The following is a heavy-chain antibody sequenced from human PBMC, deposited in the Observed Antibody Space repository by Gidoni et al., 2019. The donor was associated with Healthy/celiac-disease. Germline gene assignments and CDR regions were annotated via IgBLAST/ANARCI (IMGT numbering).Heavy chain of an antibody. CDR1: GFTFSSSH. V-gene: IGHV3-13*01. CDR2: IGTAGDT. CDR3: ARAVRSVQTSRYYYYGMDV. J-gene: IGHJ6*02. D-gene: IGHD3-10*01. Sequence: EVQLVESGGGLVQPGGSLRLSCAASGFTFSSSHMHWVRQATGKGLGWVSAIGTAGDTYYPGSVKGRFTISRENAKNSLYLQMNSLRAEDTAVYYCARAVRSVQTSRYYYYGMDVWGQGTTVTVSS.